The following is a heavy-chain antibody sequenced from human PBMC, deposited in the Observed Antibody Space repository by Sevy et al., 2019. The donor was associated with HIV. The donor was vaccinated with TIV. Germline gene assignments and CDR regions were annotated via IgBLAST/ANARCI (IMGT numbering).Heavy chain of an antibody. V-gene: IGHV3-48*02. D-gene: IGHD2-15*01. J-gene: IGHJ3*02. CDR3: ARDKGCSGGSCYFAFDI. Sequence: GGSLRLSCAASGFTFSSYSMNWVRQAPGKGLEWVSYISSSSTIYYADSVKGRFTICRDNAKNSLYLQMNSLRDEDTAVYYCARDKGCSGGSCYFAFDIWGQGTMVTVSS. CDR2: ISSSSTI. CDR1: GFTFSSYS.